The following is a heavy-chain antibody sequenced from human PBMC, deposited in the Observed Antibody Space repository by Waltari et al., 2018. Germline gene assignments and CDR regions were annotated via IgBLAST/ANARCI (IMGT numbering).Heavy chain of an antibody. CDR2: ISSDGNRR. Sequence: EVQLVESGGGLVQPGGSLRLSCAASGITLSSYWMHWVRQVPGKGLVWVSRISSDGNRRTYADSVKGRFTISRDNAKNTLYLQMNNLRAEDTAVYYCARKGVTSSSDSFDMWGQGTMVTVSS. D-gene: IGHD2-21*02. CDR1: GITLSSYW. J-gene: IGHJ3*02. V-gene: IGHV3-74*01. CDR3: ARKGVTSSSDSFDM.